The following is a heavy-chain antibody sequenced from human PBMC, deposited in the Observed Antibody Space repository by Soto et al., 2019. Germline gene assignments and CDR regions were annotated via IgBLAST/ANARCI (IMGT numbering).Heavy chain of an antibody. V-gene: IGHV1-69*04. CDR3: ARDTNSRIVVVTARLDYYYGMDV. J-gene: IGHJ6*02. Sequence: SVKVSCKASGGTLSSYTISWVRQAPGQGLEWMGRIIPILGIANYAQKFQGRVTITADESTSTAYMELSSLRSEDTAVYYCARDTNSRIVVVTARLDYYYGMDVWGQGTTVTVSS. D-gene: IGHD2-21*02. CDR1: GGTLSSYT. CDR2: IIPILGIA.